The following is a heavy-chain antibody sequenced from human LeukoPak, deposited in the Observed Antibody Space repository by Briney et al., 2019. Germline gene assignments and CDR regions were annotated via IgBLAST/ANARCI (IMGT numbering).Heavy chain of an antibody. Sequence: GGSLRLSCAASGFIFSSYTMSWVRQAPGKGLEWVSAISNSGSSTYYADSVKGRFTISRDNSKNTLYLQMNSLRAEDTAVYYCATGRSYYDSSGTFDYWGQGTLVTVSS. CDR2: ISNSGSST. V-gene: IGHV3-23*01. J-gene: IGHJ4*02. CDR1: GFIFSSYT. CDR3: ATGRSYYDSSGTFDY. D-gene: IGHD3-22*01.